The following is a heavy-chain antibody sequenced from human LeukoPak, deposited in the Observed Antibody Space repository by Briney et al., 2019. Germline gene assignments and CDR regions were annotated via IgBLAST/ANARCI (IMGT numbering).Heavy chain of an antibody. J-gene: IGHJ3*02. CDR3: AKDYLGSSNTFNI. Sequence: GGSLRLSCAASGFSFSDYYMSWVRQVPGKGLKWVSGIGGSGGRTYYADSVKGRFTISRDNPKNTIYLQMNSLRVEDTAIYYCAKDYLGSSNTFNIWGQGTMVTVSP. CDR2: IGGSGGRT. CDR1: GFSFSDYY. V-gene: IGHV3-23*01. D-gene: IGHD6-13*01.